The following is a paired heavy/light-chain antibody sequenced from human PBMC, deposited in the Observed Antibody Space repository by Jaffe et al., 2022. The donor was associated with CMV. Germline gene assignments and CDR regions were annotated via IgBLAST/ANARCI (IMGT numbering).Heavy chain of an antibody. V-gene: IGHV4-4*02. D-gene: IGHD4-4*01. CDR2: VRHSGST. Sequence: QVQLQESGPGLVKPSGTLSLTCAVSGGSINSNYWWSWVRQPPGKGLEWIGEVRHSGSTNYNPSLKSRVTILVDKSKNQFSLDLNSVTAADTAVYYCYKGLNSQKTTGDWSDVWGKGTTVTVSS. J-gene: IGHJ6*04. CDR3: YKGLNSQKTTGDWSDV. CDR1: GGSINSNYW.
Light chain of an antibody. J-gene: IGLJ3*02. Sequence: QAVVTQEPSLTVSPGGTVTLTCGSSTGAVTSGLYPYWFQQKPGQAPRTLIYDTSNKHSWTPARFSGSLLGGRAALTLSGAQPEDEAEYYCLLSYNGGRVFGGGTTLTVL. CDR3: LLSYNGGRV. CDR1: TGAVTSGLY. CDR2: DTS. V-gene: IGLV7-46*01.